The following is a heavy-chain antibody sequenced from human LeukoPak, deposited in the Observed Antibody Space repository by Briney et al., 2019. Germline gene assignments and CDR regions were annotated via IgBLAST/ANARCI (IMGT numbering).Heavy chain of an antibody. J-gene: IGHJ4*02. CDR2: INHSGST. CDR1: GGSVSSGGHC. V-gene: IGHV4-39*07. CDR3: ARGHRRGIAARPAPFDY. D-gene: IGHD6-6*01. Sequence: SETLSLTCIVSGGSVSSGGHCWGWIRQPPGKGLEWIGEINHSGSTNYNPSLKSRVTISVDTSKNQFSLKLSSVTAADTAVYYCARGHRRGIAARPAPFDYWGQGTLVTVSS.